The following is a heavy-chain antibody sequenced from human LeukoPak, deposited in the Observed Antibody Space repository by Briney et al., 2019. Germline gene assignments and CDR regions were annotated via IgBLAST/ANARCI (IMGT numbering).Heavy chain of an antibody. CDR2: IRSKAKSYAT. D-gene: IGHD1-1*01. Sequence: PGGSLRLSCAASGFTFSSYWMHWVRQASGKGLEWVGRIRSKAKSYATAYAASVKGRFTISRDDSKNTAYLQMNSLKTEDTAVYYCARDETLWTLDWWGQGTLVSVSS. CDR3: ARDETLWTLDW. CDR1: GFTFSSYW. J-gene: IGHJ4*02. V-gene: IGHV3-73*01.